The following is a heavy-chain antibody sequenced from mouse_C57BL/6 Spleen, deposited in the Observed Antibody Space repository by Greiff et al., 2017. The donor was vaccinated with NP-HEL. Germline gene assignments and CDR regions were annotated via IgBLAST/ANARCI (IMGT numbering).Heavy chain of an antibody. CDR3: ARQGGLNWFAY. J-gene: IGHJ3*01. V-gene: IGHV5-15*01. D-gene: IGHD3-3*01. CDR1: GFTFSDYG. Sequence: DVHLVESGGGLVQPGGSLKLSCAASGFTFSDYGMAWVRQAPRKGPEWVAFISNLAYSIYYADNLTGRFTIPQENYKNTLYLEMSSLRAEDTAMYYCARQGGLNWFAYWGQGTLVTVSA. CDR2: ISNLAYSI.